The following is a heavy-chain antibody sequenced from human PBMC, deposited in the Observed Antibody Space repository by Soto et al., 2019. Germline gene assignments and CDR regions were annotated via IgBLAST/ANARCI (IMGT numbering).Heavy chain of an antibody. CDR1: GFTFSSYG. J-gene: IGHJ6*03. Sequence: VQLVESGGGVVQPGRSLRLSCAASGFTFSSYGMHWVRQAPGKGLEWVAVISYDGSNKYYADSVKGRFTISRDNSKNTLYLQMNSLRAEDTAVYYCAKNLRIAARGYYYMDVWGKGTTVTVSS. CDR2: ISYDGSNK. V-gene: IGHV3-30*18. CDR3: AKNLRIAARGYYYMDV. D-gene: IGHD6-6*01.